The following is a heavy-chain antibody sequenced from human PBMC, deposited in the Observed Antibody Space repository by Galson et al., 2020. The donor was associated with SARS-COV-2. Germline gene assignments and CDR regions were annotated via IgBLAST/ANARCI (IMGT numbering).Heavy chain of an antibody. J-gene: IGHJ4*02. CDR3: AKDPRAVSGKGLDY. D-gene: IGHD6-13*01. CDR1: GLNFEDYA. Sequence: GGSLRLSCAASGLNFEDYAMHWVRQAPGKGLEWVSDISWNSGTIHYADSVKGRFTIPSDNAKNSLYLQLNSLRAEDTAFYYCAKDPRAVSGKGLDYWVQGTLVTVSS. CDR2: ISWNSGTI. V-gene: IGHV3-9*01.